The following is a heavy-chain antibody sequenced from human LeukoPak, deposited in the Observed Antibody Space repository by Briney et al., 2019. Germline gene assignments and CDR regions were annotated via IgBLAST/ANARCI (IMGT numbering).Heavy chain of an antibody. V-gene: IGHV3-48*01. D-gene: IGHD3-22*01. Sequence: GGSLRLSCAASGFTFSSYSMNWVRQAPGKGLEWGSYISGSSSTIYYADSVKGRFTISRDNGKNTLYLQMNSLRAEDTAVYYYARGSTYYDSSGQVPFDYWGQGTLVTVFS. CDR3: ARGSTYYDSSGQVPFDY. J-gene: IGHJ4*02. CDR1: GFTFSSYS. CDR2: ISGSSSTI.